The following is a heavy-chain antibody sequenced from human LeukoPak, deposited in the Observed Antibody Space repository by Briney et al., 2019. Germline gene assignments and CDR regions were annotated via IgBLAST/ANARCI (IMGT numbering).Heavy chain of an antibody. CDR2: IIPIFGTA. J-gene: IGHJ6*03. D-gene: IGHD3-3*01. Sequence: GASVKVSCKASEGTFSSYAISWVRQAPGQGLEWMGGIIPIFGTANYAQKFQGRVTITADESTSTAYMELSSLRSEDTAVYYCARDQGFWSGRYYYYYMDVWGKGTTVTVSS. V-gene: IGHV1-69*13. CDR3: ARDQGFWSGRYYYYYMDV. CDR1: EGTFSSYA.